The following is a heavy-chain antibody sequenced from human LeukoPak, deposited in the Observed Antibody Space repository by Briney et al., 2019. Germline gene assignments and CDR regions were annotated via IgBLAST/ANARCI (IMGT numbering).Heavy chain of an antibody. V-gene: IGHV3-74*01. CDR3: ARDFSYGYDY. CDR2: INSDGRGT. D-gene: IGHD5-18*01. J-gene: IGHJ4*02. CDR1: GFTFSSYW. Sequence: PGGSLRLSCAVSGFTFSSYWMHWVRQVPGKGLVWVSHINSDGRGTTYADSVKGRFTISRDNAKNTLYLQMNSLRAEDTAVYYCARDFSYGYDYWGQGTLLTVSS.